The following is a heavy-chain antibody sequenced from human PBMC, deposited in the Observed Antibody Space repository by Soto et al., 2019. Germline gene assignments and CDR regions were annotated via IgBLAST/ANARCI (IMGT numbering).Heavy chain of an antibody. CDR1: GFTFSTFA. V-gene: IGHV3-23*01. D-gene: IGHD6-19*01. CDR2: ISGRGGST. J-gene: IGHJ4*02. Sequence: EVHLLESGGGLVQPGGSLRLSFAASGFTFSTFAWSGVPQPPGKGRAWVSTISGRGGSTYSAVSVKGRFTISRDNSNNTLFLQMKSLGVGDTAVYYCAITRYGSGWSYFDNWGQGTLVTVSS. CDR3: AITRYGSGWSYFDN.